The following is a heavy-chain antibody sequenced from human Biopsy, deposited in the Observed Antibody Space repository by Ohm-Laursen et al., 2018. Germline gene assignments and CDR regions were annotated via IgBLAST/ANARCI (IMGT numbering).Heavy chain of an antibody. V-gene: IGHV1-24*01. Sequence: ASVKVSCKVSGYTLTELSMHWVRQAPGKGLEWMGGFAPENDKTVYAQNFQARVSVTEDTSTDTAYMELRSLRSEDTAVYYCAADINVWNVNYWGQGTQVTVSS. CDR2: FAPENDKT. CDR3: AADINVWNVNY. J-gene: IGHJ4*02. D-gene: IGHD1-1*01. CDR1: GYTLTELS.